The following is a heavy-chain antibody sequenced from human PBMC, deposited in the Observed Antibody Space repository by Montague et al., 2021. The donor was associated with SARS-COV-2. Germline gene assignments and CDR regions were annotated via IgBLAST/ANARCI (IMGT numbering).Heavy chain of an antibody. J-gene: IGHJ4*02. CDR2: MYYSGST. CDR1: GGSISSYY. V-gene: IGHV4-59*13. Sequence: SETLSLTCTVSGGSISSYYWSWIRQPPGKGLEWIGYMYYSGSTNYNPSLKSRVTLSVDTSKSQFSLKLSSVTAADTAVYYCARDFEYWGQGTLVTVSS. CDR3: ARDFEY.